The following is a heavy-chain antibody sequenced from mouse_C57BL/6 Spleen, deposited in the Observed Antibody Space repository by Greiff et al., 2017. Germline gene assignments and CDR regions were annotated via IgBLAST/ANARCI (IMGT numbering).Heavy chain of an antibody. J-gene: IGHJ3*01. V-gene: IGHV1-66*01. D-gene: IGHD2-5*01. CDR2: IYPGSGNT. CDR3: AKERRYSNYGVWFAY. CDR1: GYSFTSYY. Sequence: QVQLQQSGPELVKPGASVKISCKASGYSFTSYYIHWVKQRPGQGLEWIGWIYPGSGNTKYNEKFKGKATLTADTSSSTAYMQHSSLTSEDSAVYYCAKERRYSNYGVWFAYWRQGTLVTVSA.